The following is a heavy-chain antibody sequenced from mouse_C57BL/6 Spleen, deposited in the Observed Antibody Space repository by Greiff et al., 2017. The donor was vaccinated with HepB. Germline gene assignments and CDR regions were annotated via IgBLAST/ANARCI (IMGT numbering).Heavy chain of an antibody. V-gene: IGHV1-80*01. D-gene: IGHD1-1*01. J-gene: IGHJ2*01. CDR3: ARSGSTQRNYFDY. CDR1: GYAFSSYW. CDR2: IYPGDGDT. Sequence: VMLVESGAELVKPGASVKISCKASGYAFSSYWMNWVKQRPGKGLEWIGQIYPGDGDTNYNGKFKGKATLTADKSSSTAYMQLSSLTSEDSAVYFCARSGSTQRNYFDYWGQGTTLTVSS.